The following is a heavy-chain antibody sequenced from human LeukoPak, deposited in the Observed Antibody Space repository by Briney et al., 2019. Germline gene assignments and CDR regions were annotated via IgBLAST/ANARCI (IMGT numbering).Heavy chain of an antibody. CDR2: IYYSGTI. D-gene: IGHD2-8*01. CDR1: GGSMSDYY. J-gene: IGHJ3*02. V-gene: IGHV4-59*08. Sequence: SETLSLTCTVSGGSMSDYYWTWIRQPPGQGLECIGYIYYSGTINYNPSVKSRVTISLDMSKNQFSLKLSSVTAADTAVYYCAKFNGLGAFDIWGQGTMVTVSS. CDR3: AKFNGLGAFDI.